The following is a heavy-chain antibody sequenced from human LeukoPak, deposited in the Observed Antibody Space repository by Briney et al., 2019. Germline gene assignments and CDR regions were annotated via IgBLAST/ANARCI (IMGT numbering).Heavy chain of an antibody. J-gene: IGHJ4*02. Sequence: PSETLSLTCAVSGGSISSGDYYWSWIRQPPGKGLEWIGYIYYSGSTYYNPSLKSRVTISVDTSKNQFSLKLSSVTAADTAVYYCARGYDSSGYYYWGQGTLVTVYS. CDR3: ARGYDSSGYYY. CDR2: IYYSGST. V-gene: IGHV4-30-4*01. D-gene: IGHD3-22*01. CDR1: GGSISSGDYY.